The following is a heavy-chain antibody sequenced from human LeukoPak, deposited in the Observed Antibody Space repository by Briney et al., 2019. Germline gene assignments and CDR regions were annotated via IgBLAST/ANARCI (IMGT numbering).Heavy chain of an antibody. J-gene: IGHJ6*03. V-gene: IGHV1-8*01. CDR2: MNPNSGNT. CDR1: GYTFTSYD. Sequence: ASVKVSCKASGYTFTSYDINWVRQATGQGLEWMGWMNPNSGNTGYAQKFQGRVTMTRNTSISTAYMELSSLRSEDTAVYYCARVYGYGDEPLRGYYYYYMDVWGKGTTVTISS. D-gene: IGHD4-17*01. CDR3: ARVYGYGDEPLRGYYYYYMDV.